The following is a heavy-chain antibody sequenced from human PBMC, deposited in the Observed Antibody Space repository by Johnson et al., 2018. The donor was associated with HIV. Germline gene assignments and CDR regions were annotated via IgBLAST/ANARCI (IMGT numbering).Heavy chain of an antibody. D-gene: IGHD3-10*01. CDR2: ISGSGGST. Sequence: VQLVESGGGVVQPGRSLRLSCAASGFTFSSYAMSWVRQAPGKGLEWVSAISGSGGSTYYAASVKGRFTLSRDNSKNTLYLQMNSLRAEDTAVYYCAREPRGPSSGSRIPDAFDIWGQGTMVTVSS. CDR1: GFTFSSYA. J-gene: IGHJ3*02. CDR3: AREPRGPSSGSRIPDAFDI. V-gene: IGHV3-23*04.